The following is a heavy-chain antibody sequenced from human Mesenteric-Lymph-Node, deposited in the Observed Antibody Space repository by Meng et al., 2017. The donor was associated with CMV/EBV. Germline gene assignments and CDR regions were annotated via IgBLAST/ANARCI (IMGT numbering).Heavy chain of an antibody. CDR2: INPNSGGT. J-gene: IGHJ4*02. Sequence: ASVKVSCKASGYTFTDFYMHWVRQAPGQGLEWMGWINPNSGGTNYAQKFQGRVTMTRDTSISTAYMELSRLRSDDTAVYYCARDSTKVVTLPLDYWGQGTLVTVSS. CDR1: GYTFTDFY. V-gene: IGHV1-2*02. CDR3: ARDSTKVVTLPLDY. D-gene: IGHD3-22*01.